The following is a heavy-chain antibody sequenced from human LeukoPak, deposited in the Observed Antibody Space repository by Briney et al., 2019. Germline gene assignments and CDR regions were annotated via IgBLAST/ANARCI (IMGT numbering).Heavy chain of an antibody. D-gene: IGHD6-6*01. J-gene: IGHJ4*02. CDR1: GFTFSSYS. Sequence: GGSLRLSCAASGFTFSSYSMNWVRQAPGQGLEWVSSISSSSSYIYYADSVKGRFTISRGNAKNSLYLQMNSLRAEDTAVYYCASVCSSSECGWGQGTLVTVSS. V-gene: IGHV3-21*01. CDR2: ISSSSSYI. CDR3: ASVCSSSECG.